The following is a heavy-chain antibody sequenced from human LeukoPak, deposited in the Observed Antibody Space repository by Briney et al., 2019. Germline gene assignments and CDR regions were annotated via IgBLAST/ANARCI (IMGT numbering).Heavy chain of an antibody. CDR1: GGSISTTNYY. Sequence: SETLSLTCTVSGGSISTTNYYWGWIRQSPGKGLEWFGCVYYSGSTNYNPSLKSRVTISVDTSKNQFSLKLSSVTAADTAVYYCARGEWEIGLFFDYWGQGTLVTVSS. CDR2: VYYSGST. D-gene: IGHD1-26*01. J-gene: IGHJ4*02. CDR3: ARGEWEIGLFFDY. V-gene: IGHV4-39*07.